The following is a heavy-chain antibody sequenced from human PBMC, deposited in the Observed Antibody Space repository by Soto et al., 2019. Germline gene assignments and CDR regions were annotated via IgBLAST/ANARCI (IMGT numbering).Heavy chain of an antibody. Sequence: QVQLVQSGAEVKKPGSSVKVSCKASGGTFSSYAISWVRQAPGQGLEWMGGIIPIFVTANYAQKFQGRVTITADKSTSTAYMELSSLRSEDTSVYYCASYYYDSSGYYFAFDYWGQGTLVTVSS. CDR2: IIPIFVTA. D-gene: IGHD3-22*01. CDR3: ASYYYDSSGYYFAFDY. CDR1: GGTFSSYA. V-gene: IGHV1-69*06. J-gene: IGHJ4*02.